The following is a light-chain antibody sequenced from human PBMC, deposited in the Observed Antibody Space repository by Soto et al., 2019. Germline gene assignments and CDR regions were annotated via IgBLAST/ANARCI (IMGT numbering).Light chain of an antibody. V-gene: IGLV1-40*01. CDR3: LYYEKSLSGYV. CDR1: SSNIGAGYD. Sequence: QSVLTQPPSVSGAPGQRLTLSCTGSSSNIGAGYDVHWYQQLPGAAPKVVIYGNTNRPSGVPDRFSGSKSGPSASLVITGLQAEDEADYYCLYYEKSLSGYVFGAGTKVTVL. CDR2: GNT. J-gene: IGLJ1*01.